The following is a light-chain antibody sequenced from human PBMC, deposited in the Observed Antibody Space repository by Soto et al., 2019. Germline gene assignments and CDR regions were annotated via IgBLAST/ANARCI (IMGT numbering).Light chain of an antibody. V-gene: IGLV1-44*01. J-gene: IGLJ3*02. CDR1: SSNIRSNT. CDR3: ATWDDSLNGRV. CDR2: GNN. Sequence: QSVLTQPPSASGTPGQRVTISCSGSSSNIRSNTVNWYQQLPGTAPKLLIYGNNQRPSGVPDRFSASESGTSASPAISGLQSDDEADYYCATWDDSLNGRVFGGGTKLTVL.